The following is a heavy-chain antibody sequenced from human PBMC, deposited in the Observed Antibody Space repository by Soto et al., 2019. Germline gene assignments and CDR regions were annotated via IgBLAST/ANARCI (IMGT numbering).Heavy chain of an antibody. CDR2: IYYSGST. CDR3: ARSTQSYYDILTGPRGWFDP. J-gene: IGHJ5*02. D-gene: IGHD3-9*01. CDR1: GGSISSGGYY. Sequence: SETLSLTCTVSGGSISSGGYYWSWIRQHPGKGLEWIGYIYYSGSTYYNPSLKSRVTISVDTSKNQFSLKLSSVTAADTAVYYCARSTQSYYDILTGPRGWFDPWGQGTLVT. V-gene: IGHV4-31*03.